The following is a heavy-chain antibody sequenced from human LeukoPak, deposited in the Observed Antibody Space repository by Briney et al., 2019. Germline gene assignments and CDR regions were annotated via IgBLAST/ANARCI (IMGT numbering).Heavy chain of an antibody. D-gene: IGHD2-15*01. Sequence: PSETLSLTCTISRASISNGVDYRTWFRQTPREGLEWIGYIYYSGSTYYNPSLKSRLTISLDTSQNPFSLSLISVNAADTPVYYCAREALLYYFDYWGQGTPVTVSS. V-gene: IGHV4-30-4*02. CDR2: IYYSGST. J-gene: IGHJ4*02. CDR1: RASISNGVDY. CDR3: AREALLYYFDY.